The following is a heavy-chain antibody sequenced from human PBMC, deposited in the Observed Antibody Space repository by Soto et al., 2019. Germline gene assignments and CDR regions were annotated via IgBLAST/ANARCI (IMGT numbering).Heavy chain of an antibody. CDR2: IYPGDSET. CDR3: ARPFETSGWYDY. D-gene: IGHD6-19*01. CDR1: GYSSTIYW. V-gene: IGHV5-51*01. J-gene: IGHJ4*02. Sequence: GESLKISCKGSGYSSTIYWIGWVRQMPGKGLELMGIIYPGDSETRYSPSFQGQVTISADKSISTAYLQWSSLKASDTAMYYCARPFETSGWYDYWGQGTLVTVS.